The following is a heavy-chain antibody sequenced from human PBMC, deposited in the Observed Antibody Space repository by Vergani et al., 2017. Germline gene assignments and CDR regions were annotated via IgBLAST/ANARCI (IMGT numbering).Heavy chain of an antibody. J-gene: IGHJ6*02. CDR2: IVPILDRK. Sequence: QVQLVQSGAEMKKPGSSVKVSCKSSGGTFSSYTFIWVRLAPGQGLDWMGSIVPILDRKEYAQKFQGRVAITADTSTSTVYMELSSLRSEDTAVYYCAGDLGRSRVNSHCGMGVWGQGTTVTVSS. CDR1: GGTFSSYT. V-gene: IGHV1-69*08. D-gene: IGHD4-23*01. CDR3: AGDLGRSRVNSHCGMGV.